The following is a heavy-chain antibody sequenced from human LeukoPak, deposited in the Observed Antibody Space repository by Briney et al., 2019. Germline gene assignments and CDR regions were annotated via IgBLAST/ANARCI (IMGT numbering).Heavy chain of an antibody. Sequence: GGSLRLSCVGSGFTFRSHAMSWVRQAPEKGLEYLSAIYSDGSRTYYADSVKGRFTISRDNSKNTLYFEMSSLRVEDTAVYYCVKSPGSGWPVWGQGTLLTVSS. CDR2: IYSDGSRT. J-gene: IGHJ4*02. V-gene: IGHV3-64D*06. CDR1: GFTFRSHA. D-gene: IGHD6-19*01. CDR3: VKSPGSGWPV.